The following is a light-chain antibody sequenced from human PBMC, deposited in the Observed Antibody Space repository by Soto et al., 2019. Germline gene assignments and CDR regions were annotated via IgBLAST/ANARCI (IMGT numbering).Light chain of an antibody. CDR3: ASYSGRDTKV. J-gene: IGLJ1*01. Sequence: QSALTQPASVSGSPGQSITISCGGTSSDVGAYIYASWYQQYPGNAHKLIIYEVNNRPSVASGLFSGSKSDTTAYLTISGLPGEDEADYYCASYSGRDTKVFGAGTKLTVL. CDR1: SSDVGAYIY. V-gene: IGLV2-14*03. CDR2: EVN.